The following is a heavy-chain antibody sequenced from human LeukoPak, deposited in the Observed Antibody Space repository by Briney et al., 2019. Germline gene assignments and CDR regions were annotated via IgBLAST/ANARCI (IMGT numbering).Heavy chain of an antibody. CDR2: INQDGSEK. CDR1: GFTCSSYW. V-gene: IGHV3-7*01. CDR3: AREGCSGGSCYHNWFDP. D-gene: IGHD2-15*01. Sequence: GGSLRLTGAASGFTCSSYWMSWVRQAPGKGLEGVANINQDGSEKYYVDSVKGRFTISRDNAKNSLYLQMNSLRAEDTAVYYCAREGCSGGSCYHNWFDPWGQGTLVTVSS. J-gene: IGHJ5*02.